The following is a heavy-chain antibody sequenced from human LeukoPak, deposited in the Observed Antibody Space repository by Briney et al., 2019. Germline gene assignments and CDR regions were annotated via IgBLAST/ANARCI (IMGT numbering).Heavy chain of an antibody. Sequence: GGSLRLSCAASGFTFRSHSMSWVRQGPGKGLECVSYISSTSGTIYYADSVKGRFTISRDNAKNSLYLQMNSPREEDTAVYYCARDYYGMDVWGQGTTVTVSS. CDR1: GFTFRSHS. CDR2: ISSTSGTI. J-gene: IGHJ6*02. V-gene: IGHV3-48*02. CDR3: ARDYYGMDV.